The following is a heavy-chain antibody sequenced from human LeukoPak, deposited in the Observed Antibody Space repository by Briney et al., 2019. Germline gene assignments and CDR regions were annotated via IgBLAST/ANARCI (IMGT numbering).Heavy chain of an antibody. CDR1: DGSISSGSYY. D-gene: IGHD3-10*01. J-gene: IGHJ4*02. CDR3: ARETQYYYGSVSYYYFDY. Sequence: PSQTLSLTCTVSDGSISSGSYYWSWIRQPAGKGLEWIGRIYTSGSTNYNPSLKSRVTISVDTSKNQFPLKLSSVTAADTAVYYCARETQYYYGSVSYYYFDYWGQGTLVTVSS. V-gene: IGHV4-61*02. CDR2: IYTSGST.